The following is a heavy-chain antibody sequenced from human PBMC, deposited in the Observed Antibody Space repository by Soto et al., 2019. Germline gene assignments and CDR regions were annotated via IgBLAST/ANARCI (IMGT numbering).Heavy chain of an antibody. Sequence: SETLSLICTVSGGSISSFYWSWLRQPPGKGLEWIGYIYYSGSTNYNPSLKSRVTISVDTSRNQFSLRLSSLTAADTAVYYCARDQSDSGGMDVWGQGTTVTVSS. J-gene: IGHJ6*02. CDR1: GGSISSFY. D-gene: IGHD2-21*02. CDR2: IYYSGST. V-gene: IGHV4-59*01. CDR3: ARDQSDSGGMDV.